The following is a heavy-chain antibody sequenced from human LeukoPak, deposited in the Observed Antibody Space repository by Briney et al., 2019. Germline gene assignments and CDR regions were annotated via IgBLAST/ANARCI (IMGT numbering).Heavy chain of an antibody. V-gene: IGHV3-21*01. CDR2: IRSSSSYI. CDR3: ARGKEVWGSYRYGAFDI. D-gene: IGHD3-16*02. CDR1: GFTFSSYS. J-gene: IGHJ3*02. Sequence: GGSLRLSCAASGFTFSSYSMNWVRQAPGKGLEWVSSIRSSSSYIYYADSVKGRFTISRDNAKNSLYLQMNSLRAEDTAVYYCARGKEVWGSYRYGAFDIWGQGTMVTVSS.